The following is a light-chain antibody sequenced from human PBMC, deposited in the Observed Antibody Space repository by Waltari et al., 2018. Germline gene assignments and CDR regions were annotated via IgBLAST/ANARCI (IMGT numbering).Light chain of an antibody. V-gene: IGKV5-2*01. CDR2: EAT. CDR3: LEHDNFPTHT. Sequence: ETTLTPSPALMSATPRDNDNISCRASQDIDDEMNWYQQKPGEGAIFIIQEATTLVPGIPPRFSGSGYGTDFTLTINNIQSEDVASYFCLEHDNFPTHTFGQGTKLEIK. CDR1: QDIDDE. J-gene: IGKJ2*01.